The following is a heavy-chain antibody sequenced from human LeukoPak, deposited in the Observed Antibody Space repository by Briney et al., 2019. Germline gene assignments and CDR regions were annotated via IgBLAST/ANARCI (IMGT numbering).Heavy chain of an antibody. CDR3: ARGRTFDN. J-gene: IGHJ4*02. V-gene: IGHV4-59*01. CDR2: IYDRGST. Sequence: SETLSLTCTVPGGSISSYYWSWIRQPPGKGLEWIGNIYDRGSTKYNPSLKSRVTISVDTSKNQFSLRLSSVTAADTAVYYCARGRTFDNWGQGTLVTVSS. CDR1: GGSISSYY.